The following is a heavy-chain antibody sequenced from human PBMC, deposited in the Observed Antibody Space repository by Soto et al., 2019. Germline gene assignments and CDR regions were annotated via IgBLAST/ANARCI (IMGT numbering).Heavy chain of an antibody. D-gene: IGHD2-8*01. V-gene: IGHV4-39*01. CDR3: ARHFRSATNGRGDFDV. J-gene: IGHJ3*01. CDR1: GDSIAHNKYL. Sequence: QLQLQESGPGLVKPSETLSLTCTVSGDSIAHNKYLWGWIRHPPGKVVEWIGSIYDTGSTYFAPSLESRVTMSVGTASNLVSLHLNSVTSTDTSFYYCARHFRSATNGRGDFDVWGQGTMLPVSS. CDR2: IYDTGST.